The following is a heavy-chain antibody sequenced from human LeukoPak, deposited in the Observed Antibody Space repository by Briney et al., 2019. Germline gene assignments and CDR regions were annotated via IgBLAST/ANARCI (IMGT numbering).Heavy chain of an antibody. CDR2: MFHSGST. V-gene: IGHV4-4*02. CDR1: GGSISRSDW. D-gene: IGHD5-24*01. Sequence: SSGTLSLTCAVSGGSISRSDWWSWVRQSPGKGLEWIGEMFHSGSTNYNPSLKSRVTISVDKSKNQLSLNLTSVTAADTAMYYCARDASLQTGAFDVWGQGTMVTVSS. J-gene: IGHJ3*01. CDR3: ARDASLQTGAFDV.